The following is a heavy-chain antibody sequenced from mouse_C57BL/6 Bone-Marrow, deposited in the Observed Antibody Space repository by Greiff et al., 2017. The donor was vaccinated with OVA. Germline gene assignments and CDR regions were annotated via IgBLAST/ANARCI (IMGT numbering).Heavy chain of an antibody. V-gene: IGHV1-50*01. CDR3: ARDYEAMDY. CDR1: GYTFTSYW. J-gene: IGHJ4*01. Sequence: QVQLQQPGAELVKPGASVKLSCKASGYTFTSYWMQWVKQRPGQGLEWIGEIDPSDSYTNYNQKFKGKATLTVDTSSSTAYMQLSSLTSEDSAVYYCARDYEAMDYWGQGTSGTVSS. CDR2: IDPSDSYT.